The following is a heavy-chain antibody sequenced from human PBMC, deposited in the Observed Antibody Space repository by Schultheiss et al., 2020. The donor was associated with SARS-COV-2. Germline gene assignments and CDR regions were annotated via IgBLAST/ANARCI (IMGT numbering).Heavy chain of an antibody. Sequence: ASVKVSCKASGYTFTSYGISWVRQAPGQGLEWMGWISAYNGNTNYAQKLQGRVTMTTDTSTSTAYMELRSLRSEDTAVYYCARDLAAARTFDYWGQGTLVTVSS. D-gene: IGHD6-13*01. J-gene: IGHJ4*02. CDR1: GYTFTSYG. CDR2: ISAYNGNT. V-gene: IGHV1-18*04. CDR3: ARDLAAARTFDY.